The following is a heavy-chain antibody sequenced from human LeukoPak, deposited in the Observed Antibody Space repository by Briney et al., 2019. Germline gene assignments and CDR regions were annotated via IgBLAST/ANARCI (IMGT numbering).Heavy chain of an antibody. CDR2: INHSGST. D-gene: IGHD4-23*01. Sequence: SQTLSLTCTVSGGSISSGGYYWSWIRQPPGKGLEWIGEINHSGSTNYNPSLKSRVTISVDTSKNQFSLKLSSVTAADTAVYYCARVATVVTRRYFQHWGQGTLVTVSS. V-gene: IGHV4-30-2*01. CDR1: GGSISSGGYY. J-gene: IGHJ1*01. CDR3: ARVATVVTRRYFQH.